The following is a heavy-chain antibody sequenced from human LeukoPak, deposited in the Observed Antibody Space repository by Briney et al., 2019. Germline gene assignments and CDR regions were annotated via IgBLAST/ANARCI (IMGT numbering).Heavy chain of an antibody. CDR3: ARLPTHCSSTSCRVGYFDY. D-gene: IGHD2-2*01. J-gene: IGHJ4*02. CDR2: IYYSGST. V-gene: IGHV4-39*01. Sequence: SETLSLTCTVSGGSISSSSYYWGWIRQPPGKGLEWIGSIYYSGSTYYNPSLKSRVTISVDTSKNQFSLKLSSVTAADTAVYYCARLPTHCSSTSCRVGYFDYWGQGTLVTVSS. CDR1: GGSISSSSYY.